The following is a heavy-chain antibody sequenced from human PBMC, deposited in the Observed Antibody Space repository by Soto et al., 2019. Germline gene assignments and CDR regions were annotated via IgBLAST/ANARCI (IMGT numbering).Heavy chain of an antibody. Sequence: GGSLRLSCAASGFTFSDYYMSWIRQVPGKGLEWVSYISSSGSTIYYADSVKGRFTISRDNAKNSLYLQMNSLRAEDTAVYYCARDHIVATILVSRPYYFDYWGQGTLVTVSS. CDR3: ARDHIVATILVSRPYYFDY. CDR2: ISSSGSTI. V-gene: IGHV3-11*01. J-gene: IGHJ4*02. CDR1: GFTFSDYY. D-gene: IGHD5-12*01.